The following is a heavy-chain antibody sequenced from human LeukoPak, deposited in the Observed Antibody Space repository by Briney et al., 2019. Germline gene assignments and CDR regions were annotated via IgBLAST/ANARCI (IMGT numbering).Heavy chain of an antibody. Sequence: SETLSLTCTVSGVSISSSNSYWGWIRQPPGKGLEWIGSIYYSGNTYYNASLKSQVSISIDTSKNQFSLRLTSVTAADTALYYCARTDSAGYYLYNWFDPWGQGTLVTVSS. CDR1: GVSISSSNSY. V-gene: IGHV4-39*07. J-gene: IGHJ5*02. D-gene: IGHD3-22*01. CDR2: IYYSGNT. CDR3: ARTDSAGYYLYNWFDP.